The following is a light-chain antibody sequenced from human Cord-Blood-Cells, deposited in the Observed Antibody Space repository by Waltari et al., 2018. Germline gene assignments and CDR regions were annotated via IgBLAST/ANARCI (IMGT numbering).Light chain of an antibody. Sequence: QSALTQPASVSGSPGQSITISCTGTSRDGGSYNLVSWYQQHQGKAAKLLIYEGSKRPSGVSNRFSGSKSGNTASLTISGLQAEDEADYYCCSYAGSSTWVFGGGTKLTVL. J-gene: IGLJ3*02. V-gene: IGLV2-23*01. CDR3: CSYAGSSTWV. CDR2: EGS. CDR1: SRDGGSYNL.